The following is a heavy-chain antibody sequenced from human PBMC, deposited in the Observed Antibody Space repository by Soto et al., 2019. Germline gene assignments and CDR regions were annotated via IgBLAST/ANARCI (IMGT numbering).Heavy chain of an antibody. V-gene: IGHV3-30-3*01. J-gene: IGHJ6*02. Sequence: GGSLRLSCAASGFTFSSYAMHWVRQAPGKGLEWVEVISYDGSNKYYADSLKGRFTISRDNSKKTLYLQMNSLRAEDTAVYYCARDGARNIYGMDXWGQGSTFAVS. CDR2: ISYDGSNK. D-gene: IGHD1-1*01. CDR3: ARDGARNIYGMDX. CDR1: GFTFSSYA.